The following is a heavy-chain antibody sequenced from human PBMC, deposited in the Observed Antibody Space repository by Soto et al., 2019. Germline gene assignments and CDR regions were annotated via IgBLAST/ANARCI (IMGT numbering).Heavy chain of an antibody. Sequence: GGSLRLSCAASGFTFSSYSMNWVRQAPGKGLEWVSSISSSSSTIYYADSVKGRFTISRDNAKNSLYLQMNSLRAEDTAVYYCARDLEDCSGGSCYSGYYGMDVWGQGTTVTVSS. CDR2: ISSSSSTI. CDR3: ARDLEDCSGGSCYSGYYGMDV. J-gene: IGHJ6*02. V-gene: IGHV3-48*01. CDR1: GFTFSSYS. D-gene: IGHD2-15*01.